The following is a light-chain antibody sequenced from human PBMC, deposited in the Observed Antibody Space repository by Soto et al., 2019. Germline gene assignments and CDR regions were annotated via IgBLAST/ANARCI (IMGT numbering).Light chain of an antibody. J-gene: IGKJ2*01. CDR3: HQFGSSPRPFT. V-gene: IGKV3-20*01. CDR1: QSVSTRY. CDR2: GAS. Sequence: ESMLTQSPGTLSLSPGERATLSCRASQSVSTRYLAWYQQKPGQAPRLLIYGASIRAAGIPDRFSGSGSGTYFTLTISSLEPEDFAVYSCHQFGSSPRPFTFGQGTKVEI.